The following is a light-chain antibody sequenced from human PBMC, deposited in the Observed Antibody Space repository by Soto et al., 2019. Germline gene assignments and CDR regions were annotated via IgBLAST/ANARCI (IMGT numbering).Light chain of an antibody. V-gene: IGLV4-69*01. Sequence: QPVLTQLPSASASLGASVKLTCTLSSGHSSYDIAWHQQQPEKGPRYLMKVNSDGSHSKGDGIPHRFSGSSSGAERYLTISRLPSEEEADYYCQTWGTGIRVFGGGTKVTVL. CDR2: VNSDGSH. CDR1: SGHSSYD. CDR3: QTWGTGIRV. J-gene: IGLJ3*02.